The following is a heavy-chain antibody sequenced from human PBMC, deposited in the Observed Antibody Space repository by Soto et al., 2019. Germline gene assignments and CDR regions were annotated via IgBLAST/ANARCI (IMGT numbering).Heavy chain of an antibody. Sequence: QVQLVQSGAEVKKPGASVKVSCKASGYTFTSYGISWVRQAPGQGLEWMGWISAYNGNTNYAQKLQGRVTMTTDTTTGKAYMEVRGLGSDGKGVEYCARGCSGGRRWRGDLWGQGNLVNGSS. CDR1: GYTFTSYG. J-gene: IGHJ5*02. CDR2: ISAYNGNT. D-gene: IGHD2-15*01. V-gene: IGHV1-18*01. CDR3: ARGCSGGRRWRGDL.